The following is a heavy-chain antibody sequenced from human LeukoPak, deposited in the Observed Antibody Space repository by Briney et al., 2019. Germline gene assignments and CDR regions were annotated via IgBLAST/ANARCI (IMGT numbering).Heavy chain of an antibody. Sequence: PGGSLRLSCAASGFTFSTYEMNWVRQVPGKGLGWVSYISGSGTTIYYADSVKGRFAISRDNTKNSMYLQMNSLRAEDTAVYYCVSAYGGLLDYWGQGTLVTVSS. V-gene: IGHV3-48*03. CDR2: ISGSGTTI. D-gene: IGHD3-16*01. J-gene: IGHJ4*02. CDR1: GFTFSTYE. CDR3: VSAYGGLLDY.